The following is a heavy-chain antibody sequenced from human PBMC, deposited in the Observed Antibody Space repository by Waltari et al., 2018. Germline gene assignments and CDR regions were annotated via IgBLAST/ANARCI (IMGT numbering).Heavy chain of an antibody. Sequence: QVQLMESGPGLVRPSETLSLTCNVPGGSIPSDDWSWVRQPPGKGLEWVGYIYHSGTTNYNPALRSRVSISVDTSKTQFSLKLNYVTAADTAVYYCARGHSTGWYLSHWGRGALVTVSS. V-gene: IGHV4-59*01. D-gene: IGHD6-19*01. CDR2: IYHSGTT. J-gene: IGHJ1*01. CDR3: ARGHSTGWYLSH. CDR1: GGSIPSDD.